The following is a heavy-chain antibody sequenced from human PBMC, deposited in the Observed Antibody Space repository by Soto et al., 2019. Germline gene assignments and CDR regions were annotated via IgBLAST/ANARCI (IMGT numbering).Heavy chain of an antibody. J-gene: IGHJ6*02. Sequence: EVQLVESGGGLIQRGGSLRLSCAASGFPFGHYSMNWVRQAPGKGPEWVSYISSDNRTINYADPVKGRFIITRDNAKKSLYLQMHSLRDEDAAVYYCAREGWPLLQSGMDVWGQGTTVTVSS. CDR2: ISSDNRTI. CDR3: AREGWPLLQSGMDV. CDR1: GFPFGHYS. D-gene: IGHD2-15*01. V-gene: IGHV3-48*02.